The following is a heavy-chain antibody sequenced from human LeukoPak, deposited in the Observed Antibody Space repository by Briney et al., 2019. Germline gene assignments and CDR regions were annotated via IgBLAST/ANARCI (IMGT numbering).Heavy chain of an antibody. CDR1: GYTFSSYW. J-gene: IGHJ6*03. CDR2: IYPYDSDT. D-gene: IGHD2-8*01. V-gene: IGHV5-51*01. CDR3: ARLAYCSNDVCYSNYYYPMDV. Sequence: GESLKISCKGSGYTFSSYWIGWVRQMPGKGLEWMGIIYPYDSDTRYSPSFQVQVTISADKSISTAYLQWSSLKASDTAMYYCARLAYCSNDVCYSNYYYPMDVWGKGTTVTVFS.